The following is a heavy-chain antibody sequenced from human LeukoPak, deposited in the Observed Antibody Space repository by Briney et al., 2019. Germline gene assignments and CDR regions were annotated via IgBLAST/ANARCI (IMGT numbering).Heavy chain of an antibody. CDR2: VDSSGGVT. J-gene: IGHJ4*02. D-gene: IGHD1-26*01. CDR3: AKASWAGVTTTYFAY. CDR1: GFIFSNYA. V-gene: IGHV3-23*05. Sequence: GGSLRLSCTASGFIFSNYAMTWVRQAPGRGLEWVSGVDSSGGVTYYAESVRGRFTISRDNSQNTLYLQMNDLRAEDTAVYYCAKASWAGVTTTYFAYWAQGTLVTVSS.